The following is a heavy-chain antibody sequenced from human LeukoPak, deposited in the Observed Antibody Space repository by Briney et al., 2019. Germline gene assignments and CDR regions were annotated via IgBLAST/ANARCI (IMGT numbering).Heavy chain of an antibody. CDR2: ISSSSSTI. J-gene: IGHJ4*02. V-gene: IGHV3-48*01. Sequence: PGVSLRLSCAASGFTFSSYSMNWVRQAPGKGLEWVSYISSSSSTIYYADSVKGRFTISRDNAKNSLYLQMNSLRAEDTAVYYCARDPLQPTYYDILTGYYNAKADPTFDYWGQGTLVTVSS. CDR1: GFTFSSYS. D-gene: IGHD3-9*01. CDR3: ARDPLQPTYYDILTGYYNAKADPTFDY.